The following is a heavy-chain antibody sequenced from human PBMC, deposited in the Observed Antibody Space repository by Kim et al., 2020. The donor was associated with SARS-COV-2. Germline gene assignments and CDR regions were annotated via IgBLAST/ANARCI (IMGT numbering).Heavy chain of an antibody. D-gene: IGHD6-19*01. CDR2: IKSQLDDETT. V-gene: IGHV3-15*01. CDR1: GFKFNEAW. CDR3: TTDRSGWMYILEGFAF. J-gene: IGHJ4*02. Sequence: GGSLRLSCAASGFKFNEAWMSWVRQAPGKGLEWVGRIKSQLDDETTDDAAPVKGRFFISRDDSKNTVFLQMNSLKAEDTAVYYCTTDRSGWMYILEGFAFWGQGALVTVSS.